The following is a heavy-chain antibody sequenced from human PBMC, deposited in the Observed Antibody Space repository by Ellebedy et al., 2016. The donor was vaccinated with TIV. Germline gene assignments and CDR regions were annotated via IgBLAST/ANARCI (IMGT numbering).Heavy chain of an antibody. J-gene: IGHJ4*02. D-gene: IGHD3-3*01. V-gene: IGHV3-48*04. CDR1: GFTFSSYA. Sequence: GGSLRLSCAASGFTFSSYAMHWVRQAPGKGLEWVSYISSSSSTIYYADSVKGRFTISRDNAKNSLYLQMNSLRAEDTAVYYCARIDDFWSGYRRGWVFDYWGQGTLVTVSS. CDR2: ISSSSSTI. CDR3: ARIDDFWSGYRRGWVFDY.